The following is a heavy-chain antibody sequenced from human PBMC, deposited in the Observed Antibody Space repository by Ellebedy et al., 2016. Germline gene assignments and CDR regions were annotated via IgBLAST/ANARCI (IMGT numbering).Heavy chain of an antibody. J-gene: IGHJ4*02. CDR3: AKGSGWLCDY. CDR1: GSTFSTFW. Sequence: GGSLRLSCAASGSTFSTFWMTWFRQAPGKELEWVASIKQDGSQKDYVDSVKGRFTISRDNARNSLYLQMNSLRAEDTAMYYCAKGSGWLCDYWGQGILVTVSS. D-gene: IGHD2-21*01. CDR2: IKQDGSQK. V-gene: IGHV3-7*03.